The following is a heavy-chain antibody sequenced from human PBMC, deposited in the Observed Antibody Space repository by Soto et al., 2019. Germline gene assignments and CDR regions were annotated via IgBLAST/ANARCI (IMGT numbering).Heavy chain of an antibody. CDR3: TRHPYYYDSSGYWSPFDY. V-gene: IGHV3-73*02. Sequence: EVQLVESGGGLVQPGGSLKLSCAASGFTFSGSAMHWVRQASGKGLEWVGRIRSKANSYATAYAASVKGRFTISRDDSKTTAYLQMNSLKTEDTAVYYCTRHPYYYDSSGYWSPFDYWGQGTLVTVSS. J-gene: IGHJ4*02. CDR2: IRSKANSYAT. CDR1: GFTFSGSA. D-gene: IGHD3-22*01.